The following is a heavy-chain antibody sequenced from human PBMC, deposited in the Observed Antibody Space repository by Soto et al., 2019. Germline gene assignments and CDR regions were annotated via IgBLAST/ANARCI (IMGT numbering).Heavy chain of an antibody. D-gene: IGHD1-26*01. J-gene: IGHJ4*02. CDR1: GGSISSSNW. CDR2: IYHSGST. Sequence: PSETLSLTCAVSGGSISSSNWWSWVRQPPGKGLEWIGEIYHSGSTNYNPSLKSRVTISVDKSKNQFSLKLSSVTAADTAVYYWARDRKEGARFDYWGQGTLVTVSS. CDR3: ARDRKEGARFDY. V-gene: IGHV4-4*02.